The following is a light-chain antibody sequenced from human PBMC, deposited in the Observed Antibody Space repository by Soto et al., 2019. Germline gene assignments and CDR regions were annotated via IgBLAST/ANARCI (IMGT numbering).Light chain of an antibody. CDR3: QQYGSSPR. CDR1: QSVSSSY. V-gene: IGKV3-20*01. Sequence: LLTQSPGTLSLSPGERATLSCRASQSVSSSYLAWYQQKPGQAPRLLIAGASSRATGIPDRFSGSGSGTVITLTISRLEPEVIAVYCCQQYGSSPRFGPGTNVAIK. CDR2: GAS. J-gene: IGKJ3*01.